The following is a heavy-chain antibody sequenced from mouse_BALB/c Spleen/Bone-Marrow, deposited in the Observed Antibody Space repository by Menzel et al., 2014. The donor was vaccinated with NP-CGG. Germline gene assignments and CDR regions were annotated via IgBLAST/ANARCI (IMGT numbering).Heavy chain of an antibody. Sequence: QVQLQQSGAGLVKPGASVKLSCKASGYTFTEYIIHWVKQRSGQGLEWIGWFYPGSGSIKYNEKFKDKASLTADKSSSTVYMELSRLTSEDSAVYFCARHEGGEMGFDYWGQGTTLTVSS. J-gene: IGHJ2*01. CDR2: FYPGSGSI. CDR1: GYTFTEYI. D-gene: IGHD2-3*01. CDR3: ARHEGGEMGFDY. V-gene: IGHV1-62-2*01.